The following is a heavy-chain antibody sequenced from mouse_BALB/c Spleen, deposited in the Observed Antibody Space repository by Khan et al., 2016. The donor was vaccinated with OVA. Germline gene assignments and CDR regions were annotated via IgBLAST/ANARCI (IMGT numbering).Heavy chain of an antibody. CDR2: FYPGTGST. V-gene: IGHV1-76*01. D-gene: IGHD1-1*01. J-gene: IGHJ4*01. CDR3: ARDYRSNYAMVY. Sequence: QVQLKESGAELVRPGASVKLSCKTSGYIFISSCIHWVKQRSGQGLEWIARFYPGTGSTYYHETFKGKATLTADKSSSTAYMQLSSLKSEDSAGSFGARDYRSNYAMVYWGQGTSVTVSS. CDR1: GYIFISSC.